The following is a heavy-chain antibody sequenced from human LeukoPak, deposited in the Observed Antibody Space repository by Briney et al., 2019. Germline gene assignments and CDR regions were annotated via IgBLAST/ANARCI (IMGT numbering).Heavy chain of an antibody. CDR3: ARDWGSGYYDLWSGDYYFDY. J-gene: IGHJ4*02. Sequence: SETLSLTCTVSGGSISSYYWSWIRQPAGKGLEWIGRIYTSGSTNYNPSLKSRVTMSVDTSKNQFSLKLSSVTAADTAVYYCARDWGSGYYDLWSGDYYFDYWGQGTLVTVSS. CDR2: IYTSGST. V-gene: IGHV4-4*07. D-gene: IGHD3-3*01. CDR1: GGSISSYY.